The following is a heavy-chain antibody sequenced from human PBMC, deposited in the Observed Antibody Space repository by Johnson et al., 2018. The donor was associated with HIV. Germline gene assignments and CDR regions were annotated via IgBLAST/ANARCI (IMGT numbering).Heavy chain of an antibody. V-gene: IGHV3-33*06. D-gene: IGHD3-10*01. CDR3: AKEGITMEVDI. J-gene: IGHJ3*02. Sequence: QVQLVESGGGVVQPGRSLRLSCAASGFTFNNYGMHWVRQAPGKGLEWVAVIWFDGSNKYYADSVKGRFTISRDNSKNTLYLQMNSLRAEDTAVYYCAKEGITMEVDIWGQGTMVTVSS. CDR2: IWFDGSNK. CDR1: GFTFNNYG.